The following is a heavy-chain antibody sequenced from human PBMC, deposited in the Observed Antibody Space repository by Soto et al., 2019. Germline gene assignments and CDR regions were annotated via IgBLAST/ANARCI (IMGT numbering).Heavy chain of an antibody. CDR2: INHSGST. CDR3: ARGLSTMVRGVITPYCYYYYYGMDV. Sequence: PSETLSLTCAVYGGSFSGYYWSWIRQPPGKGLEWIGEINHSGSTNYNPSLKSRVTISVDTSKNQFSLKLSSVTAADTAVYYCARGLSTMVRGVITPYCYYYYYGMDVWGQGTTVTVSS. V-gene: IGHV4-34*01. D-gene: IGHD3-10*01. CDR1: GGSFSGYY. J-gene: IGHJ6*02.